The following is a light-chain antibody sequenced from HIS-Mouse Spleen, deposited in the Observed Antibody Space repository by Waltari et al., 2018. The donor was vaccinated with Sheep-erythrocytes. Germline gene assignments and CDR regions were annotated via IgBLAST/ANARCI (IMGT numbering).Light chain of an antibody. CDR2: DNN. J-gene: IGLJ3*02. CDR1: SSNIGNNY. CDR3: GTWDSSLSAGRV. V-gene: IGLV1-51*01. Sequence: QSVLTQPPSVSAAPGQKVTISYSGSSSNIGNNYVSWYQQLPGTAPKLLIYDNNKRPSGIPARFSGAKSGTSATLGITGLQTGDEADYYCGTWDSSLSAGRVFGGGTKLTVL.